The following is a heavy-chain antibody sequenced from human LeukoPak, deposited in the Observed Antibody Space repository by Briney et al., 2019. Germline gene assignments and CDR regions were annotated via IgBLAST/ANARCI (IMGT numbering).Heavy chain of an antibody. Sequence: ASVKVSCKASGGTFISYAISWVRQAPGQGLEWMGRIIPIFGTANYAQKFQGRVTITTDESTSTAYMELSSLRSEDTAVYYCASDPGYSYGYGWFDPWGQGTLVTVSS. D-gene: IGHD5-18*01. CDR3: ASDPGYSYGYGWFDP. V-gene: IGHV1-69*05. CDR1: GGTFISYA. J-gene: IGHJ5*02. CDR2: IIPIFGTA.